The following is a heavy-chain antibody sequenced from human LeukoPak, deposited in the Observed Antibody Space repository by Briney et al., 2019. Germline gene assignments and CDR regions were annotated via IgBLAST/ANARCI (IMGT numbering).Heavy chain of an antibody. CDR2: ISPYNGNT. Sequence: ASVKVSCKASGYTFTSYGFSWLRQAPGQGLEWMGWISPYNGNTNYAQKLQGRVTMTTDTSTSTAYMELRSLKSDDTAVYYCARDSGSFIPSDYWGQGTLATVSS. J-gene: IGHJ4*02. CDR1: GYTFTSYG. D-gene: IGHD1-26*01. CDR3: ARDSGSFIPSDY. V-gene: IGHV1-18*01.